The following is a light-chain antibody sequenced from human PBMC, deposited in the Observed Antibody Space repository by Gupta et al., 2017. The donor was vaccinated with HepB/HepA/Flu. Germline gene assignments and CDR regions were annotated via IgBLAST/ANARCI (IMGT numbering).Light chain of an antibody. CDR1: SSNIGADYA. V-gene: IGLV1-40*01. Sequence: QSVLTQPPSVSGAPGQRVSISCNGRSSNIGADYAVHWYQRLPGTSPKFLIFGNTDRPSGVPDRFSASKSGTSASLAITGLQAEDEADYYCQSYDRSLSGVVFGGGTKLTVL. CDR2: GNT. CDR3: QSYDRSLSGVV. J-gene: IGLJ2*01.